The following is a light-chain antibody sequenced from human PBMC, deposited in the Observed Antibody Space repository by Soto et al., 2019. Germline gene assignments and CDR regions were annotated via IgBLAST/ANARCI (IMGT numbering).Light chain of an antibody. J-gene: IGKJ3*01. CDR2: AAS. Sequence: DIQMTQSPSSLSASVGDRVTITCRASQSISSYLNWYQQKPGKAPKLLIYAASSLQSGVPSRFSGSGSGTEFTLPISSLQPEDFATYYCHQSYSTGVTFGPATKVDIK. CDR1: QSISSY. CDR3: HQSYSTGVT. V-gene: IGKV1-39*01.